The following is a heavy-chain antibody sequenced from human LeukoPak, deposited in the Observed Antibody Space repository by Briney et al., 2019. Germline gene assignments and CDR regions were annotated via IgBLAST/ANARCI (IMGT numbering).Heavy chain of an antibody. CDR3: ARRAPTVTYYYYYYMDV. CDR1: GFTVSSNY. Sequence: GGSLRLSCAASGFTVSSNYMTWVRQAPGKGLQWISLIDSGGSTYYADSVKGRFTISRDTSKNTLYLQMNSLRAEDTAVYYCARRAPTVTYYYYYYMDVWGKGTTVTVSS. V-gene: IGHV3-53*01. J-gene: IGHJ6*03. D-gene: IGHD4-11*01. CDR2: IDSGGST.